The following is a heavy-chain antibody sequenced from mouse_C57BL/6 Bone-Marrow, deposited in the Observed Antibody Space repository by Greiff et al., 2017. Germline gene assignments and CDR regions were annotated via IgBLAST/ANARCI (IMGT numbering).Heavy chain of an antibody. CDR3: ARNYYGGSYYIDY. V-gene: IGHV1-64*01. D-gene: IGHD1-1*01. CDR1: GYTFTSYW. CDR2: IHPNSGSP. Sequence: VQLKQPGAELVKPGASVKLSCKASGYTFTSYWMHWVKQRPGQGLEWIGMIHPNSGSPNYNEKFKSKAILNVDKSSSTAYMQLSSRPSEDSAVYYCARNYYGGSYYIDYWGQGTTLTVSS. J-gene: IGHJ2*01.